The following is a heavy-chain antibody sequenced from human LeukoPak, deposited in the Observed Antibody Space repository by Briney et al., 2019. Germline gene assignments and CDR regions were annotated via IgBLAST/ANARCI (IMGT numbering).Heavy chain of an antibody. CDR1: GFTFRTYA. Sequence: PGGSLRLYCAASGFTFRTYAMSWVRQAPGKGLEWVSAISGSGGNTYYADSVQGRFTISRDNSKNTLYLQMNSLSAEDSAMYYCAKDFISGDGKWEVDYWGQGTLVTVSS. J-gene: IGHJ4*02. D-gene: IGHD7-27*01. V-gene: IGHV3-23*01. CDR3: AKDFISGDGKWEVDY. CDR2: ISGSGGNT.